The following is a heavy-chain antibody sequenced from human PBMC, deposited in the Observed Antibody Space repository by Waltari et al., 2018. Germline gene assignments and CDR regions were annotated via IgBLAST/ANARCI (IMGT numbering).Heavy chain of an antibody. CDR1: GGSFSGYY. CDR2: INHSVST. V-gene: IGHV4-34*01. Sequence: QVQLQQWGAGLLKPSETLSLTCAVYGGSFSGYYWSWIRQPPGKGLEWIGEINHSVSTNYNPSLKRRVTISVDPSKNQFSLKLSSVTAADTAVYYCARVHRKGIAAAGTARGYYMDVWGKGTTVTVSS. J-gene: IGHJ6*03. D-gene: IGHD6-13*01. CDR3: ARVHRKGIAAAGTARGYYMDV.